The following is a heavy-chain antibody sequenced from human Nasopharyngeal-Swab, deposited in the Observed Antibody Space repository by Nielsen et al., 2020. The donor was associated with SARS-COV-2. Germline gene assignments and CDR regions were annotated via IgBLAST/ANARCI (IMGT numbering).Heavy chain of an antibody. CDR2: ISSSSSYI. CDR3: ARARRGVDYYMDV. Sequence: GGSLRLSCAASGFTFSSYSMNWVRQAPGKGLEWVSSISSSSSYIYYAGSVKGRFTISRDNAKNSLYLQMNSLRAEDTAVYYCARARRGVDYYMDVWGKGTTVTVSS. D-gene: IGHD3-10*01. V-gene: IGHV3-21*01. J-gene: IGHJ6*03. CDR1: GFTFSSYS.